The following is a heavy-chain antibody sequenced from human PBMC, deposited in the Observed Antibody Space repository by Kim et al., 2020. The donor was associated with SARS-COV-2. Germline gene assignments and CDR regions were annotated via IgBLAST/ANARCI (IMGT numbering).Heavy chain of an antibody. Sequence: GESLKISCVASGFTFSTFAMHWVRQAPGKGLEWVGVTSYDGVHKYYTDSVEGRFTISRDNSKNTLFLEMDSLRFEDTAVYYCARPQYNYESGIPSSWGQGTLVSVSS. J-gene: IGHJ5*01. CDR1: GFTFSTFA. CDR3: ARPQYNYESGIPSS. V-gene: IGHV3-30*04. D-gene: IGHD3-10*01. CDR2: TSYDGVHK.